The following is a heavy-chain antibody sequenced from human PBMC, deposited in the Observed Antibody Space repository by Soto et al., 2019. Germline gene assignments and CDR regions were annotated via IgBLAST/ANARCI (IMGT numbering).Heavy chain of an antibody. CDR2: ISGGGDGT. Sequence: EVQLLESGGGLVQPGGSLRLSCAASGFTFSSYAMGWVRQPPGKGLEWVSTISGGGDGTYYADSMKGHFTISRDNSKNTLYLQMNSLRAEDTAIYYCAKKGLGSLTTFCSGSGCHYAFDMWGQGTMVTVSS. CDR3: AKKGLGSLTTFCSGSGCHYAFDM. J-gene: IGHJ3*02. CDR1: GFTFSSYA. V-gene: IGHV3-23*01. D-gene: IGHD2-15*01.